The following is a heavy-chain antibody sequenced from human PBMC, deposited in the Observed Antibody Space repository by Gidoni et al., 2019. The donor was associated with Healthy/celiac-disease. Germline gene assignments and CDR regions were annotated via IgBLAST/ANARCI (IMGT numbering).Heavy chain of an antibody. J-gene: IGHJ6*03. CDR3: ARRYDFWSGPIYYYYYYMDV. CDR1: GFTFSSYS. V-gene: IGHV3-21*01. Sequence: EVQLVEAGGGLVKPGGSLRLSCAASGFTFSSYSMNWVRQAPGKGLEWFSSMSSSSSYIYYADSVKGRFTISRDNAKNSLYLQMHSLRAEDTAVYYCARRYDFWSGPIYYYYYYMDVWGKGTTVTVSS. CDR2: MSSSSSYI. D-gene: IGHD3-3*01.